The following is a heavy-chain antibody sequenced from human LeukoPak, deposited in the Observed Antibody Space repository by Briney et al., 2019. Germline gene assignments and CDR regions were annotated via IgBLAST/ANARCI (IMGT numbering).Heavy chain of an antibody. CDR1: GFTFSSYS. Sequence: GGSLRLSCAASGFTFSSYSMNWVRQAPGKGLEWVSSISSSSSYIYYADSVKGRFTISRDNAKNSLYLQMNSLRAEDTAVYYCARDRYDSSGYYSLYYYYYGMDVWGQGTTVTVSS. CDR3: ARDRYDSSGYYSLYYYYYGMDV. D-gene: IGHD3-22*01. V-gene: IGHV3-21*01. CDR2: ISSSSSYI. J-gene: IGHJ6*02.